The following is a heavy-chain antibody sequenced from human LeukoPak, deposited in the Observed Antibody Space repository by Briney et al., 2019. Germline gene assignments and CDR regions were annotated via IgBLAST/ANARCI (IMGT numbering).Heavy chain of an antibody. CDR1: GFTFSSYS. D-gene: IGHD2-2*01. CDR2: ISYDGSNK. J-gene: IGHJ4*02. V-gene: IGHV3-30*18. CDR3: AKDPAGGVVPAATDY. Sequence: GGSLRLSCAASGFTFSSYSMNWVRQAPGKGLEWVAVISYDGSNKYYADSVKGRFTISRDNSKNTLYLQMNSLRAEDTAVYYCAKDPAGGVVPAATDYWGQGTLVTVSS.